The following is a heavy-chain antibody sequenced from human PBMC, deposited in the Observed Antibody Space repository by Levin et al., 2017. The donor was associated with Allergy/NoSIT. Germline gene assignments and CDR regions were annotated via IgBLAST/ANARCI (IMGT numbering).Heavy chain of an antibody. J-gene: IGHJ4*02. Sequence: ASVKVSCKASGYTFTGYYIHWVRQAPGQGLEWMGWINPNNGGTNSAQKFQGRVTMTRDTSITTAYMELTRLRSDDTAGYYCARDLTLTTVTIGYWGQGTLVTVSS. CDR1: GYTFTGYY. CDR3: ARDLTLTTVTIGY. D-gene: IGHD4-17*01. CDR2: INPNNGGT. V-gene: IGHV1-2*02.